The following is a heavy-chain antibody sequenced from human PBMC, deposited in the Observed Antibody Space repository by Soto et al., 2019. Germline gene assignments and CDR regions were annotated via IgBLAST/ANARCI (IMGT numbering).Heavy chain of an antibody. Sequence: QVQLQESGPGLVKPSETLSLTCTVSGGSISSYYWSWIRQPPGKGLEWIGYIYYSGSTNYNPSLKSRVTISVDTSKNQFSLKLSSVTAADTAVYYCARGPSIAARWFDPWGQGTLVTVSS. J-gene: IGHJ5*02. CDR3: ARGPSIAARWFDP. CDR2: IYYSGST. V-gene: IGHV4-59*01. D-gene: IGHD6-6*01. CDR1: GGSISSYY.